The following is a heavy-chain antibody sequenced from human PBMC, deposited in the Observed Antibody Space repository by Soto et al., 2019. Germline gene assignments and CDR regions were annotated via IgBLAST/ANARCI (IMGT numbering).Heavy chain of an antibody. CDR3: ARARLIDYGDYYFDY. Sequence: GGSLRLSCAASGFTFSSYWMHWVRQAPGKGLVWVSRINSDGSSTSYADSMKGRFTISRDNAKNTLYLQMNSLRAEDTAVYYCARARLIDYGDYYFDYWGQGTLVTVSS. J-gene: IGHJ4*02. D-gene: IGHD4-17*01. V-gene: IGHV3-74*01. CDR1: GFTFSSYW. CDR2: INSDGSST.